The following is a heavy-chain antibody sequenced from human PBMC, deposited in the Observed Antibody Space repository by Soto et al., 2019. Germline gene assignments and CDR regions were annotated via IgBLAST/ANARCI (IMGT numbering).Heavy chain of an antibody. J-gene: IGHJ4*02. V-gene: IGHV1-8*01. D-gene: IGHD3-3*01. CDR2: MNPNSGNT. Sequence: ASVKVSCKASGYTFTSYDINWVRQATGQGLEWMGWMNPNSGNTGYAQKFQGRVTTTRNTSISTAYMELSSLRSEDTAVYYCALYYDFWSGSPRDFDYWGQGTLVTVSS. CDR1: GYTFTSYD. CDR3: ALYYDFWSGSPRDFDY.